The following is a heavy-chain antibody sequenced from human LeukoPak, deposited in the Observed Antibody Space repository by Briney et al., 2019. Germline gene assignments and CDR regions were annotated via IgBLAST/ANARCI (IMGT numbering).Heavy chain of an antibody. CDR1: GFTFSVYW. CDR2: IDQYGGQQ. D-gene: IGHD4-17*01. J-gene: IGHJ6*02. V-gene: IGHV3-7*05. Sequence: GGSLRLSCAASGFTFSVYWMTWVRQAPGKGLEWVATIDQYGGQQYYVDSVKGRFTISRDNAENSLFLQMNSLRADDTAVYYCAKDTMTTWYYGMDVWGQGTTVTVSS. CDR3: AKDTMTTWYYGMDV.